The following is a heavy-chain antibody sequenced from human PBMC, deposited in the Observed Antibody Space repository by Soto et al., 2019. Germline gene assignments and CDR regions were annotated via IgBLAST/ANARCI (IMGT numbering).Heavy chain of an antibody. CDR3: ASRGYSYGFSLGMDV. CDR2: VYYSGST. CDR1: GGSISPHY. V-gene: IGHV4-59*11. J-gene: IGHJ6*02. D-gene: IGHD5-18*01. Sequence: SETLSLTCSVSGGSISPHYWTWFRQPPGKGLEWIGYVYYSGSTNYNPSLKSRVTISVDTSKNQFSLKLSSVTAADTAVYYCASRGYSYGFSLGMDVWGQGTTVTVSS.